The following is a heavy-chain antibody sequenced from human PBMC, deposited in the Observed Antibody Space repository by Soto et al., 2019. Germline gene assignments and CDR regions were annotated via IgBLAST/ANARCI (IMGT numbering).Heavy chain of an antibody. CDR1: GYTFTGYY. V-gene: IGHV1-2*04. CDR3: AREHYGSGKVFDY. J-gene: IGHJ4*02. CDR2: INPNNGGT. D-gene: IGHD3-10*01. Sequence: ASVKVSCKASGYTFTGYYIHWVRQAPGQGLEWMGWINPNNGGTNYAQNFQGWVTMTRDTSISTAYMEVTRLKSDDTAVYYCAREHYGSGKVFDYWGPGTPVTVYS.